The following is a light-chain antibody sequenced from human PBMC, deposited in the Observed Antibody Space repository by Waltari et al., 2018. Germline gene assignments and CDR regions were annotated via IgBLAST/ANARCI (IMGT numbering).Light chain of an antibody. Sequence: EIVLTPSPATLSLSPRAAAPLSCRASQSVTNNYLAWYQQRPGQPPRLLISDASSRATGIPDRFSGSGSGTDFTLAISRLEPEDFAVYYCQQYGGSPPTTFGQGTRLEI. CDR2: DAS. CDR3: QQYGGSPPTT. J-gene: IGKJ5*01. CDR1: QSVTNNY. V-gene: IGKV3-20*01.